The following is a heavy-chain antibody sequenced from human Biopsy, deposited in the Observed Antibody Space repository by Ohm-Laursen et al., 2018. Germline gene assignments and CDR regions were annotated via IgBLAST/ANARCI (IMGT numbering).Heavy chain of an antibody. CDR1: GFTFSNYG. J-gene: IGHJ4*02. Sequence: SLRLSCTASGFTFSNYGVDWVRQAPGKGLEWVAGISYDGSNEYYGDSVKGRFSISRDNSKNTLHLQINSLRAEDTAVYYCAREWIDDSSDYYSYYFDYWGQGTLVTVSS. CDR2: ISYDGSNE. V-gene: IGHV3-33*01. D-gene: IGHD3-22*01. CDR3: AREWIDDSSDYYSYYFDY.